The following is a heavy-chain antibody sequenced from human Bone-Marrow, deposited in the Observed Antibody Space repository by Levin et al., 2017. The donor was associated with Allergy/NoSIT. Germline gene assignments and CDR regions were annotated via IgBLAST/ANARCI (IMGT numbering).Heavy chain of an antibody. J-gene: IGHJ4*02. CDR3: ARGGWRPDY. Sequence: GGSLRLSCVASGFTLSDYWMSWVRQGPEKGLEWVANINQDGTDKEYVDSVKGRFTISRDNAKNSLDLQMDSLRVEDTAIYYCARGGWRPDYWGQGTLVTVSS. V-gene: IGHV3-7*03. CDR1: GFTLSDYW. CDR2: INQDGTDK. D-gene: IGHD5-24*01.